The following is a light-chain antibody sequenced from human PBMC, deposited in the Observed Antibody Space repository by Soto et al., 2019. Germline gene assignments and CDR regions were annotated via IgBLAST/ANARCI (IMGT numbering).Light chain of an antibody. Sequence: EIVLTQSPGTLSLSPGERATLSCRASQSVSSNYFSWYQQKPGQAPRLLVYGASSRATGIPDRFTGSGSGTDFTLTITRLEPEDFAVYYCQQFVASPITFRQGTKLEI. CDR3: QQFVASPIT. CDR2: GAS. CDR1: QSVSSNY. J-gene: IGKJ2*01. V-gene: IGKV3-20*01.